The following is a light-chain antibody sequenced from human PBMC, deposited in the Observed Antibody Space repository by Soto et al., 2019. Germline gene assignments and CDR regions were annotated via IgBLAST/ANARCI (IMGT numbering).Light chain of an antibody. CDR2: DAS. Sequence: DIQMTQSPSTLYASVGDRVTITCRARQSISSWLTWYQQKPGKAPKLLIYDASSLESGVPSRFSGSGSGTEFTLTISSLQPDDFATYYCQQYNSYPWTLGQGTKVEIK. V-gene: IGKV1-5*01. CDR1: QSISSW. CDR3: QQYNSYPWT. J-gene: IGKJ1*01.